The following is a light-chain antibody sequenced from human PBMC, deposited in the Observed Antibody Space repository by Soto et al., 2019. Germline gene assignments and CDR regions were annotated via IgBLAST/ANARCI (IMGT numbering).Light chain of an antibody. CDR1: SSDIGAYDY. CDR3: TSYTSSFTHL. V-gene: IGLV2-14*01. J-gene: IGLJ1*01. CDR2: EVT. Sequence: QSALTQPASVSGSPGQSITISCTGTSSDIGAYDYVSWYQQYPGRVPKLLIHEVTNRPSGVSDRFSGSKSGNTASLTISGLQTEDEADYYCTSYTSSFTHLFGTGTKVTVL.